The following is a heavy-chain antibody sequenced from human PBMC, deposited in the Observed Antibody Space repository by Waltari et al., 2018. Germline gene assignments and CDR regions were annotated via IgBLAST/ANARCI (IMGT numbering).Heavy chain of an antibody. CDR2: INQDGSRK. CDR1: GRTLSTDW. Sequence: EVQLVEPGGGLVQPGGSLRPSCAASGRTLSTDWMSWVRQAPGKGLEWVANINQDGSRKYYVDSVKGRFTISRDNAKNSVYLQMHSLRAEETAMFYCVRAVGSSSSYWGQGTLVTVSS. J-gene: IGHJ4*02. V-gene: IGHV3-7*01. D-gene: IGHD6-13*01. CDR3: VRAVGSSSSY.